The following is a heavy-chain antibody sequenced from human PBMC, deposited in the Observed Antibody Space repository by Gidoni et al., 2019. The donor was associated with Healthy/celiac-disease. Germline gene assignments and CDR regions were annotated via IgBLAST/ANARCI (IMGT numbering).Heavy chain of an antibody. CDR1: GGSFSGYY. V-gene: IGHV4-34*01. Sequence: QVQLQQWGAGLLKPSETLSLTCAVYGGSFSGYYWSWIRQPPGKGLEWIGEINHSGSTNYNPSLKSRVTISVDTSKNQFSLKLSSVTAADTAVYYCARGLSGSLDFWSGYYTAWGQGTLVTVSS. J-gene: IGHJ5*02. CDR3: ARGLSGSLDFWSGYYTA. D-gene: IGHD3-3*01. CDR2: INHSGST.